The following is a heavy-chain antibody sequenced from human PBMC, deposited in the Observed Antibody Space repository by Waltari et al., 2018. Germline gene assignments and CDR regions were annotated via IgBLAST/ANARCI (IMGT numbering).Heavy chain of an antibody. V-gene: IGHV3-30*18. J-gene: IGHJ4*02. CDR1: GFTFSSNG. CDR3: AKPARPGWFYFDD. CDR2: ISYDGSNQ. Sequence: QVQLVESGGGVVQPGKSLRLSCEASGFTFSSNGMHWVRQDPGKGLEWVAGISYDGSNQYYADSVKGRFTISRDNSKNTLSLQMNTLKPEDTAVYYCAKPARPGWFYFDDWGQGTPVTVSS. D-gene: IGHD6-6*01.